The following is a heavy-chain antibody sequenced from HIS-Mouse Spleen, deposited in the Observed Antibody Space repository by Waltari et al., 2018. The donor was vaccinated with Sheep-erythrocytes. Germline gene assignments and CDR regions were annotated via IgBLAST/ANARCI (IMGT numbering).Heavy chain of an antibody. CDR2: VQHGGAT. Sequence: QVRLQESGPGLVRPSETLSLTCSVAGYSVSSAFYWGWVRQTADKGLEWIGTVQHGGATFYDPSRPSRLVFSSATSKNQFSFSLKSVTAADAGTYYWAGDSSKECFFDWSQGILVTVSS. CDR1: GYSVSSAFY. J-gene: IGHJ4*02. CDR3: AGDSSKECFFD. V-gene: IGHV4-38-2*02. D-gene: IGHD3-3*01.